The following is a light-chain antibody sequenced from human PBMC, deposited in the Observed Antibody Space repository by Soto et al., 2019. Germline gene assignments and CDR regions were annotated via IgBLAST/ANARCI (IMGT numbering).Light chain of an antibody. CDR2: DAS. Sequence: EIVLTQSPATLSLSPGESATLSCRASQRIGSHLAWYQQKPGQGPRLLIYDASNRATGIPARFSASGSGTDFTLTITSLEREDFEVYYCQQRHNWPRTFGQGTKVEIK. V-gene: IGKV3-11*01. CDR1: QRIGSH. J-gene: IGKJ1*01. CDR3: QQRHNWPRT.